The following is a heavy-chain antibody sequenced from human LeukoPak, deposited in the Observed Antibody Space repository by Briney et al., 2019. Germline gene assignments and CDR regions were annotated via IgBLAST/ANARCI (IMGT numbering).Heavy chain of an antibody. CDR3: ARDDFPAYCSSTSCYIASDY. CDR1: GFTFTKYW. D-gene: IGHD2-2*02. Sequence: GGSLRLSCAASGFTFTKYWMTWVRQAPGKGLEWVGNIKQDGSDKNYMDSVKGRFTISRDNTKNSVYLQMSSLRAEDTAVYYCARDDFPAYCSSTSCYIASDYWGQGTLVTVSS. CDR2: IKQDGSDK. J-gene: IGHJ4*02. V-gene: IGHV3-7*01.